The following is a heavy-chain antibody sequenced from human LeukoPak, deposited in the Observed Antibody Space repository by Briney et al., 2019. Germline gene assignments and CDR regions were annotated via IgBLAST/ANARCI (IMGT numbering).Heavy chain of an antibody. J-gene: IGHJ6*03. CDR3: ARTPGIAARPGYYYYYMDV. CDR1: GGSISSYY. V-gene: IGHV4-59*01. CDR2: IYYSGST. D-gene: IGHD6-6*01. Sequence: SETLSLTCTVSGGSISSYYWSWIRQPPGKGLEWIGYIYYSGSTNYNPSLKSRVTISVDTSKNQFSLKLSSVIAADTAVYYCARTPGIAARPGYYYYYMDVWGKGTTVTVSS.